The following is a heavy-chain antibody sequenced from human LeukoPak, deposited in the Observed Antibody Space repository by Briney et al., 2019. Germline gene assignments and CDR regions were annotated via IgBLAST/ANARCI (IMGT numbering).Heavy chain of an antibody. V-gene: IGHV1-2*06. CDR2: INPNSGDT. CDR3: ARPYGSGSFDNWFDP. Sequence: GASVKVSCKASGYALTAHYMHWGRQAPGQGLEWMGRINPNSGDTNYAQKFQGRVTMTRDTSISTAYMDLSRLTSDDTAVYYCARPYGSGSFDNWFDPWGQGTLVIVSS. CDR1: GYALTAHY. D-gene: IGHD3-10*01. J-gene: IGHJ5*02.